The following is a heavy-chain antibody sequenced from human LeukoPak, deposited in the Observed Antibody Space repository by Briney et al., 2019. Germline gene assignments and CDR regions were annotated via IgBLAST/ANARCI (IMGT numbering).Heavy chain of an antibody. J-gene: IGHJ6*03. Sequence: PGGSLRLSCAASGFTFSSYGMHWVRQAPGKGLEYVSAISSNGGSTYYANSVKGRFTISRDNSKNTLYLQMGSLRAEDMAVYYCARAGYCSGGSCYSGHYYYMDVWGEGTTVTVSS. CDR3: ARAGYCSGGSCYSGHYYYMDV. CDR2: ISSNGGST. V-gene: IGHV3-64*01. D-gene: IGHD2-15*01. CDR1: GFTFSSYG.